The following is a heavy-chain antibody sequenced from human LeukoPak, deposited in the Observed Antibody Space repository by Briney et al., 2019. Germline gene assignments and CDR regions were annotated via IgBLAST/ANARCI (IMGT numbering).Heavy chain of an antibody. J-gene: IGHJ3*02. CDR2: IYYSGST. CDR1: GGSISSSSYY. CDR3: ARRQGAGGDAFDI. V-gene: IGHV4-39*07. Sequence: PSETLSLTCTVSGGSISSSSYYWGWIRQPRGRGLEWIGSIYYSGSTYYNPSLKSRVTISVDTSKNQFSLKLSSVTAADTAVYYCARRQGAGGDAFDIWGQGTMVTVSS.